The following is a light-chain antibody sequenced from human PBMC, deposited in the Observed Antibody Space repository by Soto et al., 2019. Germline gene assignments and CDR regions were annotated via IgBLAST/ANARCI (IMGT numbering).Light chain of an antibody. CDR1: TSNLGSNF. J-gene: IGLJ3*02. Sequence: QSVLTQPPSASGTPGQRVTISCSGSTSNLGSNFGYWYQQVPGTAPKLLIYKNDQRPSGVPDRFSGSKSGTSASLAIRGLRSEDEADYFCAAWDDSVGGPVFGGGTKLTAL. CDR2: KND. CDR3: AAWDDSVGGPV. V-gene: IGLV1-47*01.